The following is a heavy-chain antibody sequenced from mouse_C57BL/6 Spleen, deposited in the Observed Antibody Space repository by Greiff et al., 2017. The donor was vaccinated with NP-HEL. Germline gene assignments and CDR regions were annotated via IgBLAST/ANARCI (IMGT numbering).Heavy chain of an antibody. CDR2: ISSGSSTI. CDR3: ARNYGNWYFDV. CDR1: GFTFSDYG. V-gene: IGHV5-17*01. D-gene: IGHD1-1*01. J-gene: IGHJ1*03. Sequence: DVQLVESGGGLVKPGGSLKLSCAASGFTFSDYGMHWVRQAPEKGLEWVAYISSGSSTIYYADTVKGRFTISRDNAKNTLFLQMTSLRSEDTAMYYCARNYGNWYFDVWGTRTTVTVSS.